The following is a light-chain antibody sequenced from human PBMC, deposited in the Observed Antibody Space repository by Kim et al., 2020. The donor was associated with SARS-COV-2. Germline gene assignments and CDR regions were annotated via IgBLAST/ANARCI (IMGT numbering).Light chain of an antibody. CDR1: QSVSSSY. J-gene: IGKJ1*01. CDR2: GAS. CDR3: QQYGSSPPT. V-gene: IGKV3-20*01. Sequence: TPGERAPLSCRASQSVSSSYLAWYQQKPCQAPRLLIYGASSRATGIPDRFSGSGSGTDFTLTISRLEPEDFAVYYCQQYGSSPPTFGQGTKVDI.